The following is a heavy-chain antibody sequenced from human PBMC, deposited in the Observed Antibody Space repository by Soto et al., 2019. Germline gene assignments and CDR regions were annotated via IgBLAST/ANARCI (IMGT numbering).Heavy chain of an antibody. J-gene: IGHJ4*02. CDR3: ARDTPRGYSYGSFDY. Sequence: PSETLSLTCTVSGGSISSGGYYWSWIRQHPGKGLEWIGYIYYSGSTYYNPSLKSRVTISVDTSKNQFSLKPSSVTAADTAVYYCARDTPRGYSYGSFDYWGQGTLVTVSS. CDR1: GGSISSGGYY. D-gene: IGHD5-18*01. V-gene: IGHV4-31*03. CDR2: IYYSGST.